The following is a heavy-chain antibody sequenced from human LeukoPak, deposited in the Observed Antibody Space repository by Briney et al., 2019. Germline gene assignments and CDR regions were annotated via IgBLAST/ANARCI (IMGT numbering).Heavy chain of an antibody. J-gene: IGHJ4*02. V-gene: IGHV4-38-2*01. CDR2: IYHSGST. CDR1: GYSISGGYY. Sequence: SETLSLTCAVSGYSISGGYYWGWIRQPPGKGLEWIGSIYHSGSTYYNPSLKSRVTISVDTSKNQFSLKLSSVTAADTAVYYCARLRTVTTFYFDYWGQGTLVTVSS. D-gene: IGHD4-11*01. CDR3: ARLRTVTTFYFDY.